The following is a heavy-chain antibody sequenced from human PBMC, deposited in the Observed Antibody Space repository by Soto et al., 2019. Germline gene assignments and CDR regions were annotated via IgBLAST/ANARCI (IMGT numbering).Heavy chain of an antibody. CDR2: INQDGSQR. CDR1: GFTFNNYW. J-gene: IGHJ4*02. V-gene: IGHV3-7*05. Sequence: EEQLVESGGGSVQPGESLTLSCRTPGFTFNNYWMSWLRQAPGKGLEWVANINQDGSQRYYVDSVKGRFTFSRDNAKTSLYLQMNSLRVEDTALYYCARFSRSHDTEYWGQGTLVSVSS. CDR3: ARFSRSHDTEY.